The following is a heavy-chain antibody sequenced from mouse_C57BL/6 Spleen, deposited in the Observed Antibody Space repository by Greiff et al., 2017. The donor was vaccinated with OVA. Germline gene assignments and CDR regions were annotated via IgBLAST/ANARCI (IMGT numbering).Heavy chain of an antibody. CDR3: ERDSSGSFAD. V-gene: IGHV1-26*01. D-gene: IGHD3-2*02. Sequence: EVQLQQSGPELVKPGASVKLSCKASGYTFTDYYMNWVKQSHGKSLEWIGDIKPNNGGTSYNQKFKGKATLTGDKSSSTAYMELRSLTSEDSAVYYCERDSSGSFADWGQGTLVTVS. CDR2: IKPNNGGT. J-gene: IGHJ3*01. CDR1: GYTFTDYY.